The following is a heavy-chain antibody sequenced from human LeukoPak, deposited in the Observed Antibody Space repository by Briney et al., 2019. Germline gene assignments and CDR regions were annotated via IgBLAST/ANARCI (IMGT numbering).Heavy chain of an antibody. Sequence: PSETLSLTCTVSGGSISSGGYYWSWIRQHPGKGLEWIGYVYYSGSTYYNPSLKSRVTISVDTSKNQFSLKLSSVTAADTAVYYCARDIGIRMGHYYYYGMDVWGQGTTVTVSS. CDR1: GGSISSGGYY. D-gene: IGHD2/OR15-2a*01. CDR2: VYYSGST. CDR3: ARDIGIRMGHYYYYGMDV. J-gene: IGHJ6*02. V-gene: IGHV4-31*03.